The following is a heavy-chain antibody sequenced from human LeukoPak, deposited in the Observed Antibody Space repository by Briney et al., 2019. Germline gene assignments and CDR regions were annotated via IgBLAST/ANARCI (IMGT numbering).Heavy chain of an antibody. J-gene: IGHJ4*02. V-gene: IGHV3-33*06. D-gene: IGHD5-24*01. CDR2: IWYDGNNK. CDR3: AKDIEVEMATILDY. Sequence: GGSLRLSCAASGFTFSSYGMQWVRQAPGKGLEWVAVIWYDGNNKYYADSVKGRFTISRDNAKNTLYLQMNSLRAEDTAVYYCAKDIEVEMATILDYWGQGTLVTVSS. CDR1: GFTFSSYG.